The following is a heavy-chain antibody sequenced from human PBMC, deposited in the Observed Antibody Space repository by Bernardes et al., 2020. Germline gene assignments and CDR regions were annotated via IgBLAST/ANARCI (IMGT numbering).Heavy chain of an antibody. V-gene: IGHV3-64D*06. CDR3: AFMSYYLRN. CDR1: GFPFSTYA. Sequence: GGSLRLSCSASGFPFSTYAMYWVRQTPGEGLGYVSAVRNDGSGTYYADSVKGRFIVSRDNSKNTLSLQMTSLRVEDTAVYYCAFMSYYLRNWGQGILVTVSS. J-gene: IGHJ4*02. D-gene: IGHD3-10*02. CDR2: VRNDGSGT.